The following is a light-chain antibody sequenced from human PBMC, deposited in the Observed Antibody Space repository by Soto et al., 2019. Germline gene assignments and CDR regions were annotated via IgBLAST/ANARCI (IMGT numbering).Light chain of an antibody. J-gene: IGKJ2*01. CDR1: QSVLYSSNNKNC. CDR2: WAS. V-gene: IGKV4-1*01. Sequence: DIVMTQSPDSLAVSLGERATINCKSSQSVLYSSNNKNCLAWYQQKPGQPPKLLIYWASTRESGIPDRFSGSESGTDFTLTISSLQAEDGAVYYCQEYYSAPYSFGQGTKLEIK. CDR3: QEYYSAPYS.